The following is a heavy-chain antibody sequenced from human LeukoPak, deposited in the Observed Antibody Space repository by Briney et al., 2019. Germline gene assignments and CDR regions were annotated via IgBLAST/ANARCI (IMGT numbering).Heavy chain of an antibody. CDR3: ARGQVGATTHFDY. CDR2: IIPILGIA. Sequence: SVKVSCKASGGTFSSYAISWVRQAPGQGLEWMGRIIPILGIANYAQKFQGRVTITADKSTSTAYMELSSLRSDDTAVYYCARGQVGATTHFDYWGQGTLVTVSS. D-gene: IGHD1-26*01. V-gene: IGHV1-69*04. CDR1: GGTFSSYA. J-gene: IGHJ4*02.